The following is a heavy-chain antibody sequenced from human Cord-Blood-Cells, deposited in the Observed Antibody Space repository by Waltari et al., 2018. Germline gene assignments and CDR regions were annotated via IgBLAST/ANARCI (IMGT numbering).Heavy chain of an antibody. J-gene: IGHJ4*02. CDR2: ISYDGSNK. CDR1: GFTFSSYA. V-gene: IGHV3-30-3*01. Sequence: QVQLVESGGGVVQPGRSLRLSCAASGFTFSSYAMHWVRQAPGKGLGGVAVISYDGSNKYYADSVKGRFTISRDNSKNTLYLQMNSLRAEDTAVYYCARDSSSWYYWGQGTLVTVSS. D-gene: IGHD6-13*01. CDR3: ARDSSSWYY.